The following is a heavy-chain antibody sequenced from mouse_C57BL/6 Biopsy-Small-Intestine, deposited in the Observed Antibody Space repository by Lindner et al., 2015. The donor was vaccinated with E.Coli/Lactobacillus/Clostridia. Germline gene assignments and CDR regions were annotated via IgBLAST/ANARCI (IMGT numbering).Heavy chain of an antibody. Sequence: VQLQESGAELAKPGASVKLSCKASGYTFTNYWMHWVKQRPGQGLEWVGYINPSSGHTKYNQNFKDRATLTADTSSSTAYMHLSSLTYEDSAVYYCARDGTWYFGVWGTGTTVTVSS. CDR3: ARDGTWYFGV. J-gene: IGHJ1*03. D-gene: IGHD2-1*01. CDR1: GYTFTNYW. CDR2: INPSSGHT. V-gene: IGHV1-7*01.